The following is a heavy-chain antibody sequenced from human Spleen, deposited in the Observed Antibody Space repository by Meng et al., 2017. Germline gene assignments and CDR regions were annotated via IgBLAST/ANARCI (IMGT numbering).Heavy chain of an antibody. D-gene: IGHD2-2*01. CDR3: ARDSRRLAYGMDV. V-gene: IGHV4-4*07. CDR1: GGSVTPSY. CDR2: LYPSGST. J-gene: IGHJ6*02. Sequence: SETLSLTCSVSGGSVTPSYWSWIRQPAGKGLEWIGRLYPSGSTNYNPSLRSRVSMSLDTSKNQFSLKLNSVTAADTAVYYCARDSRRLAYGMDVWGQGTTVTVS.